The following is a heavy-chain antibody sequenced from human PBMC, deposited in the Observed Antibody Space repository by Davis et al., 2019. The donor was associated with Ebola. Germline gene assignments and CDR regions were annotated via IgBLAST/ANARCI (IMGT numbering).Heavy chain of an antibody. CDR3: AKGQWLDVYYGMDV. CDR1: GFTFSSYW. D-gene: IGHD6-19*01. J-gene: IGHJ6*02. V-gene: IGHV3-7*03. CDR2: IKQDGSEK. Sequence: GESLKISCAASGFTFSSYWMSWVRQAPGKGLEWVANIKQDGSEKYYVDSVKGRFTISRDNAKNSLYLQMNSLRAEDTALYYCAKGQWLDVYYGMDVWGQGTTVTVSS.